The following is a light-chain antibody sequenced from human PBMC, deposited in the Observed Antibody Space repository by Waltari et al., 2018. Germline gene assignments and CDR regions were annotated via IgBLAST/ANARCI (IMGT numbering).Light chain of an antibody. CDR1: QSFNNW. J-gene: IGKJ1*01. V-gene: IGKV1-5*03. CDR3: QQYQKSPWT. Sequence: DIQMTQSPSTLSASVGDRVTITCRASQSFNNWLAWFQQKPGKAPKVLIYKASILESGVPSRFSGSVSGTEFTLTISSLQPDDFGSYYCQQYQKSPWTFGQGTKVEIK. CDR2: KAS.